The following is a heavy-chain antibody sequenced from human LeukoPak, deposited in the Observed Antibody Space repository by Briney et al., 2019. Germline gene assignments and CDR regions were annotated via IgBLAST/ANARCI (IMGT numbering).Heavy chain of an antibody. Sequence: SEKVSCKASVGTFSSYAISWVRQAPGQGLEWRGRIIPIFGTANYAQKFQGRVTITTDDSTSTAYMELSSLRSEDTAVYYCARDQEEMATDYYYYYYYMDVWGKGTTVTVSS. CDR2: IIPIFGTA. CDR3: ARDQEEMATDYYYYYYYMDV. V-gene: IGHV1-69*05. J-gene: IGHJ6*03. D-gene: IGHD5-24*01. CDR1: VGTFSSYA.